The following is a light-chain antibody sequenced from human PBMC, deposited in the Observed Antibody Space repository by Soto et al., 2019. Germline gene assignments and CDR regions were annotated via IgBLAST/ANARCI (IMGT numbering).Light chain of an antibody. Sequence: DIQMTQAPSSVSASLGDRVTITCRASQGFGGYLAWFQQKPGNVPKLLIYAASTLQSGVPSRFSGSGSGTDFTLTISSLQPEDVATYYCQKYNSAPLTFGGGTKVEIK. CDR2: AAS. V-gene: IGKV1-27*01. CDR3: QKYNSAPLT. CDR1: QGFGGY. J-gene: IGKJ4*01.